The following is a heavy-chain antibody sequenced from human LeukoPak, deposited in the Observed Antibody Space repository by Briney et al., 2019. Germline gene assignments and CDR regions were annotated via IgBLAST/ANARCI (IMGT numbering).Heavy chain of an antibody. CDR2: ISSSSRYI. Sequence: PGGSLRLSCAASGFTFSSYSLNWVRQAPGTGLEWVSSISSSSRYIFYADSVKGRFTISRDNAKNSLYLQMNSLRAEDTAVYYCARDRGSSFDYWGQGTLVTVSS. J-gene: IGHJ4*02. D-gene: IGHD3-10*01. CDR3: ARDRGSSFDY. V-gene: IGHV3-21*01. CDR1: GFTFSSYS.